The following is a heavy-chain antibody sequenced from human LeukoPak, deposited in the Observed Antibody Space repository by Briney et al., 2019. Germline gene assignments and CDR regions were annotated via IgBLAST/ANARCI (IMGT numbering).Heavy chain of an antibody. J-gene: IGHJ3*02. CDR2: ISGSGFT. D-gene: IGHD1-14*01. CDR1: GFTFNNYV. V-gene: IGHV3-23*01. CDR3: AKGSQESPRTMLDAFDM. Sequence: GGSLRLSCGTSGFTFNNYVTNWVRQAPGKGLEWVSSISGSGFTYYPDSVKGRFIISRDSSNNTLFLQMNSLRAEDSALYFCAKGSQESPRTMLDAFDMWGQGTVVTVSS.